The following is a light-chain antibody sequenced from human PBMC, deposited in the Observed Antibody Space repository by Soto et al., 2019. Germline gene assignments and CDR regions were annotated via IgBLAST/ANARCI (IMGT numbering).Light chain of an antibody. CDR2: DVS. J-gene: IGLJ1*01. CDR1: SSDVGGYNY. CDR3: CSYAGSHYV. V-gene: IGLV2-11*01. Sequence: QSALTQPRSASGSPGQSVTISCTGTSSDVGGYNYVSWYQQHPGKAPKLMIYDVSKRPSGVPDRFSGSKSGNTASLTISGLQAEDEADYYCCSYAGSHYVFGTGTKLTVL.